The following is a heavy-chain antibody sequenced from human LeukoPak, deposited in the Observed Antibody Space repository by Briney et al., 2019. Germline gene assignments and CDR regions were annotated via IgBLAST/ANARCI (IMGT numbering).Heavy chain of an antibody. V-gene: IGHV1-46*01. CDR2: INPSGGST. Sequence: GASVKVSCKASGYNFINYYMHWVRLAPGQGLEWMGLINPSGGSTNYAQRFKGRVIMTRDTSTSTVYMELTSLRSEDTAVYYCARSPTLGFYDSSGYYYTKYHYYMDVWGEGTTVTISS. J-gene: IGHJ6*03. CDR3: ARSPTLGFYDSSGYYYTKYHYYMDV. D-gene: IGHD3-22*01. CDR1: GYNFINYY.